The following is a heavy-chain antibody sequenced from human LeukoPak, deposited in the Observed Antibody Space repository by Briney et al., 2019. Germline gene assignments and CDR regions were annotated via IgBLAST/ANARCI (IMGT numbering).Heavy chain of an antibody. Sequence: GGPLRLSCAASGFTFSNYGMHWVRQAPGKGLEWVAVISYDGSNKYYADSVKGRFTISRDNSKNTLNLQMNSLRAEDTAVYYCVKDLVTNDFWSGYSDSYYGMDVWGQGTTVTVSS. CDR3: VKDLVTNDFWSGYSDSYYGMDV. J-gene: IGHJ6*02. V-gene: IGHV3-30*18. D-gene: IGHD3-3*01. CDR1: GFTFSNYG. CDR2: ISYDGSNK.